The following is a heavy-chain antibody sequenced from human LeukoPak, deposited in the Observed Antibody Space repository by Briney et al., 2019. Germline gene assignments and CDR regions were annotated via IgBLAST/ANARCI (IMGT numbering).Heavy chain of an antibody. J-gene: IGHJ4*02. CDR3: ARVGQWMVFDY. Sequence: PGGSLRLSCAVSGFTFSSLCMSWVRQAPGKGLEWVGNIKQEGSEKFYVDSVKDRFTIFRDNAKESLYLQMNSLRAEDTAVYYCARVGQWMVFDYWGQGTLVTVSS. CDR1: GFTFSSLC. D-gene: IGHD6-19*01. CDR2: IKQEGSEK. V-gene: IGHV3-7*03.